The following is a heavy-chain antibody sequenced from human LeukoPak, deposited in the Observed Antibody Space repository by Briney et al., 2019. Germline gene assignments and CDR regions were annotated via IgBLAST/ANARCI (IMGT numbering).Heavy chain of an antibody. Sequence: GGSLRLSCAASGFTFSSYSMNWVRQAPGKGLEWVSSISSSGSYIYYADSVKGRFTISRGNAKNSLYLQMNSLRAEDTAVYYCARVVSSPRDYYYMDVWGKGTTVTVSS. J-gene: IGHJ6*03. CDR1: GFTFSSYS. CDR3: ARVVSSPRDYYYMDV. CDR2: ISSSGSYI. D-gene: IGHD4-23*01. V-gene: IGHV3-21*01.